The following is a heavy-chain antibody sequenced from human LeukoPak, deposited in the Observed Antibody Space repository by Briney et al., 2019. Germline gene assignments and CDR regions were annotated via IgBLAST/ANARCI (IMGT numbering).Heavy chain of an antibody. CDR3: ARDRIAVAGTTSDY. J-gene: IGHJ4*02. CDR1: GYTFTSYG. CDR2: ISAYNGST. Sequence: ASVKVSCKASGYTFTSYGISWVRQAPGQGLEWMGWISAYNGSTNYAQKLQGRVTMTTDTSTSTAYMELRSLRSDDTAVYYCARDRIAVAGTTSDYWGQGTLVTVSS. D-gene: IGHD6-19*01. V-gene: IGHV1-18*01.